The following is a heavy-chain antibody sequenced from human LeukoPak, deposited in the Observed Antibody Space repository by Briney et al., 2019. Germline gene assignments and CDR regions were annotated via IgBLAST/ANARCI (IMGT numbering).Heavy chain of an antibody. D-gene: IGHD1-1*01. CDR1: GFTFSNFG. CDR2: IDGGGGST. J-gene: IGHJ4*02. Sequence: GGSLRLSCVVSGFTFSNFGMSWVRQAPGKGLEWVSAIDGGGGSTYYADSVKGRFTISRDNSKNTLYLQMNSLRGEDTAVYYCAKKGRSSGTTYLDYWGQGTLVTVSS. V-gene: IGHV3-23*01. CDR3: AKKGRSSGTTYLDY.